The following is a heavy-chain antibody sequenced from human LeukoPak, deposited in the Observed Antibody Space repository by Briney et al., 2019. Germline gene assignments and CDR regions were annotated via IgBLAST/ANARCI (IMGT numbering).Heavy chain of an antibody. D-gene: IGHD4-11*01. CDR1: GFTFSSYW. V-gene: IGHV3-48*01. CDR3: ASSGGGRNYWEIVGDY. CDR2: ISSSGSTI. J-gene: IGHJ4*02. Sequence: PAGGSLRLSCAASGFTFSSYWMSWIRQAPGKGLEWVSYISSSGSTIYYADSVKGRFTISRHNSKNTLYLQMNSLRAEDTAVYYCASSGGGRNYWEIVGDYWGQGTLVTVSS.